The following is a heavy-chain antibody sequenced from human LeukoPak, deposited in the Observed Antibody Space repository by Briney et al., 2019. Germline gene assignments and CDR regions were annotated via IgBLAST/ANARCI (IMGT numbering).Heavy chain of an antibody. CDR3: ARLGDGVAASPNFAY. Sequence: GASVKVSCKVSGYTLTELSMHWVRQAPGKGLEWMGGFDPEDGETIYAQKFQGRVTMTEDTSTDTAYMELSSLRSEDTAVYYCARLGDGVAASPNFAYWGQGTLVTVSS. CDR1: GYTLTELS. V-gene: IGHV1-24*01. J-gene: IGHJ4*02. D-gene: IGHD2-15*01. CDR2: FDPEDGET.